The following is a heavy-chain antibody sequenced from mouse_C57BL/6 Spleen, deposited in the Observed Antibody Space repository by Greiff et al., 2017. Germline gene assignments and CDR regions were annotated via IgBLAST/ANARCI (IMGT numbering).Heavy chain of an antibody. D-gene: IGHD1-1*01. V-gene: IGHV1-69*01. CDR2: IDPSDSYT. CDR1: GYTFTSYW. J-gene: IGHJ2*01. Sequence: QVQLQQPGAELVMPGASVKLSCKASGYTFTSYWMHWVKQRPGQGLEWIGEIDPSDSYTNYNQKFKGKSTLTVDKSSSTAYMQLSSLTSEDSAVYYCARGTTVDYWGKGTTLTVSS. CDR3: ARGTTVDY.